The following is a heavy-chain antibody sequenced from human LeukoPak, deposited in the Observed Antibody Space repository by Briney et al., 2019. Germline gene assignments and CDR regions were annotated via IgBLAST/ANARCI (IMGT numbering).Heavy chain of an antibody. D-gene: IGHD6-19*01. CDR2: ISAYNGNT. J-gene: IGHJ6*03. CDR1: GYTFTSYG. CDR3: ARARGVTVAGYYYYYMDV. V-gene: IGHV1-18*01. Sequence: ASVKVSCEASGYTFTSYGISWVRQAPGQGLEWMGWISAYNGNTNYAQKLQGRVTMTTDTSTSTAYMELRSLRSDDTAVYYCARARGVTVAGYYYYYMDVWGKGTTVTVSS.